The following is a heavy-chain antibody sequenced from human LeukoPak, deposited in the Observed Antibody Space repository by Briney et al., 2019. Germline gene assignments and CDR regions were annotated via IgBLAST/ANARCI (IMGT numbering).Heavy chain of an antibody. CDR3: ARDLGIQGPGCAFDF. J-gene: IGHJ3*01. D-gene: IGHD3-10*01. Sequence: ASVNVSCKSSGYSFTVNHMHWVRLAPGQGLEYLGHVDTNTVREDIPQEFCGCVTMTSDTSITTAYLQLSRLTSDDTAVYYCARDLGIQGPGCAFDFWGQGTTVTVSS. V-gene: IGHV1-2*04. CDR1: GYSFTVNH. CDR2: VDTNTVRE.